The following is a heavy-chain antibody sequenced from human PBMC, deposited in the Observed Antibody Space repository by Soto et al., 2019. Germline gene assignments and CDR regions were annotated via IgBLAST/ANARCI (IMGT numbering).Heavy chain of an antibody. D-gene: IGHD2-2*01. V-gene: IGHV3-30*03. J-gene: IGHJ3*02. CDR2: ISYDGSNK. CDR3: ATLTHCSSTSCLDAFDI. CDR1: GFTFSSYG. Sequence: ESGGGVVQPGRSLRLSCAASGFTFSSYGMHWVRQAPGKGLEWVAVISYDGSNKYYVDSVKGRFTISRDNSKNTLYLQMNSLRAEDTAVYYCATLTHCSSTSCLDAFDIWGQGTMVTVSS.